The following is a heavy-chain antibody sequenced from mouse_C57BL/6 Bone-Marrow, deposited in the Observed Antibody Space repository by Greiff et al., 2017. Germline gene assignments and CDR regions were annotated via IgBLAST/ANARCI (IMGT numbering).Heavy chain of an antibody. CDR3: TRHYYGSRGDY. Sequence: VQLQQSGTVLARPGASVKMSCKTSGYTFTSYWMHWVKQRPGQGLEWIGAIYPGNSDTSYNQKFKGKAKLTAVTSASTAYMELSSLTNEDSAVYYCTRHYYGSRGDYWGQGTTLTVSS. D-gene: IGHD1-1*01. CDR2: IYPGNSDT. V-gene: IGHV1-5*01. CDR1: GYTFTSYW. J-gene: IGHJ2*01.